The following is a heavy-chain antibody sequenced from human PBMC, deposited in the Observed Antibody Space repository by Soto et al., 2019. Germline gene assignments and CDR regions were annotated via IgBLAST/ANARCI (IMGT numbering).Heavy chain of an antibody. J-gene: IGHJ5*02. CDR2: IFSNDEK. CDR1: GFSLSNAKMG. CDR3: ARRRSGWSLFDA. Sequence: QVTLKESGPVLVRPTETLTLTCTVSGFSLSNAKMGVSWIRQPPGKALEWLAHIFSNDEKSYNTSLQNRLTISEDNSKSQVVLTMTNTDPADTATYYCARRRSGWSLFDAWGQGTLVTVSS. D-gene: IGHD6-19*01. V-gene: IGHV2-26*01.